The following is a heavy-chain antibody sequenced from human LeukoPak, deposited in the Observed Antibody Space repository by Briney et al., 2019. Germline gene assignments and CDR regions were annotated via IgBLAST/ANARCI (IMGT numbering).Heavy chain of an antibody. CDR1: GGSVNSGSYY. D-gene: IGHD1-26*01. J-gene: IGHJ4*02. CDR2: IYYSGST. V-gene: IGHV4-61*01. Sequence: SETLSLTCTVSGGSVNSGSYYWNWIRQPPGKGLEWIGYIYYSGSTNYNPSLKSRVTISVDTSKNQFSLKLSSVTAADTAVYYCASPYSGSYYYFDYWGQGTLVTVSS. CDR3: ASPYSGSYYYFDY.